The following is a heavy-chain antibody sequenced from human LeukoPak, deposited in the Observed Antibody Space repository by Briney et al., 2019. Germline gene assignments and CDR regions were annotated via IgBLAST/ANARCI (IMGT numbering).Heavy chain of an antibody. V-gene: IGHV1-69*05. CDR1: GGTFSSYA. Sequence: GSSVKVSCKASGGTFSSYAISWVRRAPGRGLEWMGGIIPIFGTANYAQKFQGRVTITTDESTSTAYMELSSLRSEDTAEYYCASGGVVPAAFYYYYYYMDVWGKGTTVTVSS. CDR3: ASGGVVPAAFYYYYYYMDV. J-gene: IGHJ6*03. CDR2: IIPIFGTA. D-gene: IGHD2-2*01.